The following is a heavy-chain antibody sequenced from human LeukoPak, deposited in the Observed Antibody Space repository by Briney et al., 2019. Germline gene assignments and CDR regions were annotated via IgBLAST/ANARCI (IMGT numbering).Heavy chain of an antibody. CDR3: ASGRFGELLPYLDY. CDR1: GFSFSNFM. D-gene: IGHD3-10*01. V-gene: IGHV3-21*01. Sequence: PGGSLRLSCAASGFSFSNFMMNWVRQAPGRGLEWVSSISSSSSYIYYADSVKGRFTISRDNAKNSLYLQMNSLRAEDTAVYYCASGRFGELLPYLDYWGQGTLVTVSS. J-gene: IGHJ4*02. CDR2: ISSSSSYI.